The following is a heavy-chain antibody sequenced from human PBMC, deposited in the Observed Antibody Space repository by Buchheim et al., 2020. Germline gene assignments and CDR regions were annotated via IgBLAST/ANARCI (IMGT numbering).Heavy chain of an antibody. V-gene: IGHV3-66*01. CDR2: IYSGGST. D-gene: IGHD2/OR15-2a*01. J-gene: IGHJ4*02. CDR1: GFTVSSNY. CDR3: ARLHGGYYLYYFEY. Sequence: EVQLVESGGGLVQPGGSLRLSCAASGFTVSSNYMSWVRQAPGKGLEWVSVIYSGGSTYYADAVEGRFTISRDNSKNTLYLQMNSRRAEDTAVYYCARLHGGYYLYYFEYWGQGTL.